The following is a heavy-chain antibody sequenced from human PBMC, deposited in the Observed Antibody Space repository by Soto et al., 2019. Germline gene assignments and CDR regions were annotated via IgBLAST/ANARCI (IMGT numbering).Heavy chain of an antibody. CDR2: ISGSGSTT. CDR3: AKFFAETGGSSVWPWSFRW. CDR1: GFTFSSYA. V-gene: IGHV3-23*01. D-gene: IGHD6-25*01. Sequence: EVQLLESGGSLVQPGGSLRLSCAASGFTFSSYAMSWVRQAPEKGLEWVSAISGSGSTTYYAGSVWGRFTISRDNSKNTLFLQMNSLRAEDTAIYYCAKFFAETGGSSVWPWSFRWWGQGTLVTVSS. J-gene: IGHJ4*02.